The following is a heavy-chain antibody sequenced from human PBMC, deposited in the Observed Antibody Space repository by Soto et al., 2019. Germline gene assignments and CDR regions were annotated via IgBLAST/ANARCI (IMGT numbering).Heavy chain of an antibody. CDR1: GFTFSSYG. J-gene: IGHJ4*02. CDR2: ISYDGSNK. V-gene: IGHV3-30*18. CDR3: AKDHMGGFDY. D-gene: IGHD3-16*01. Sequence: PGGSLRLSCAASGFTFSSYGMHWVRQAPGKGLEWVAVISYDGSNKYYADSVKGRFTISRDNSKNTLYLQMNSLRAEDTAVYYCAKDHMGGFDYWGQGTLVTVSS.